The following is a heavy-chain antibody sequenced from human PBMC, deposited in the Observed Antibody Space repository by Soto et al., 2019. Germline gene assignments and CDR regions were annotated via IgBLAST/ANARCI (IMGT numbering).Heavy chain of an antibody. J-gene: IGHJ5*02. V-gene: IGHV3-11*06. CDR1: GFTFGDSY. D-gene: IGHD2-15*01. Sequence: PGGSLRLSCAGSGFTFGDSYMSWISQAPGKGLEWLSYISPGSRYPAYADSVKGRFTISRDNAKRSLYLRMMSLTAEDTAIYYCVRGGGGGLFDPWGQGTMVTVSS. CDR3: VRGGGGGLFDP. CDR2: ISPGSRYP.